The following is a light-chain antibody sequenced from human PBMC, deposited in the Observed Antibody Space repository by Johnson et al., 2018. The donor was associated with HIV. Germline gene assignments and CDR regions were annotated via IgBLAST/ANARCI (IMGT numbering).Light chain of an antibody. CDR2: DNN. V-gene: IGLV1-51*01. Sequence: QSVLTQSPSVSAAPGQKVTIYCSGSSSNIGNNYVSWYQQLPGTAPKLLIYDNNKRPSGIPDGFSGSKSGTSATLGITGLQTGDEADYYCGTWDSSLSAYVFGTGTKVTVL. CDR1: SSNIGNNY. J-gene: IGLJ1*01. CDR3: GTWDSSLSAYV.